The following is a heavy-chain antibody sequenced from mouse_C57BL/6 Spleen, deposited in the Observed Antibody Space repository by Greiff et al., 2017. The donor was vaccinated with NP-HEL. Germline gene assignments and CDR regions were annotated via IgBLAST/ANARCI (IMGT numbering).Heavy chain of an antibody. CDR3: TTGSSYGTYYAMDY. J-gene: IGHJ4*01. D-gene: IGHD1-1*01. V-gene: IGHV14-4*01. CDR1: GFNIKDDY. CDR2: IDPENGDT. Sequence: EVQLVESGAELVRPGASVKLSCTASGFNIKDDYMHWVKQRPEQGLEWIGWIDPENGDTEYASKFQGKATITADTSSNTAYLQLSSLSSEDTAVYYCTTGSSYGTYYAMDYWGQGTSVTVSS.